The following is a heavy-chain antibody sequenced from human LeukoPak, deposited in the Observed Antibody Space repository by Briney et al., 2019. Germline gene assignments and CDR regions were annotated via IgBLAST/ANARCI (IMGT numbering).Heavy chain of an antibody. Sequence: SETLSLTCTVSGGSISSSSYYWGWIRQPPGKGLEWIGSIYYSGSTYYNPSLKSRVTISVDTSKSQFSLKLSSVTAADTAVYYCARGLGSGYYYGMDVWGQGTTVTVSS. J-gene: IGHJ6*02. D-gene: IGHD3-16*01. CDR1: GGSISSSSYY. CDR2: IYYSGST. V-gene: IGHV4-39*07. CDR3: ARGLGSGYYYGMDV.